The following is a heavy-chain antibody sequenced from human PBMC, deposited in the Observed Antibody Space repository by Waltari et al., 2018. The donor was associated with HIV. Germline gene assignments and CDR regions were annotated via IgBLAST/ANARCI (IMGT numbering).Heavy chain of an antibody. CDR3: AKDGRLRWYGDTGWLDS. CDR2: ISYDGTNQ. D-gene: IGHD3-10*01. J-gene: IGHJ5*01. CDR1: GFTFRAYA. V-gene: IGHV3-30*15. Sequence: QVHLVESGGGVVQPGRSLRLSCVTSGFTFRAYAFHWVRQAPGKGLEWLAAISYDGTNQYYAKSVRGRFIISRDDVTNTVHLQMGSLRDEDTAMYFCAKDGRLRWYGDTGWLDSWGRGSQVTVSS.